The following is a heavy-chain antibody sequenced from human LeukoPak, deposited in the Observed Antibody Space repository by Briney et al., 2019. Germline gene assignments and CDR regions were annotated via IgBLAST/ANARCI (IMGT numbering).Heavy chain of an antibody. CDR2: IYYSGST. Sequence: PSETLSLTCTVSGGSISSYYWSWIRQPPGKELEWIGNIYYSGSTNYNPSLKSRVTISVDTSKNQFSLKLSSVTAADTAVYYCARGNMATISFDYWGQGTLVTVSS. CDR1: GGSISSYY. CDR3: ARGNMATISFDY. J-gene: IGHJ4*02. V-gene: IGHV4-59*01. D-gene: IGHD5-24*01.